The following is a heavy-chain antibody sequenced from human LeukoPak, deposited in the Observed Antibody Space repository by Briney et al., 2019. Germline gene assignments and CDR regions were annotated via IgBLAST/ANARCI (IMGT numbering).Heavy chain of an antibody. CDR2: IKQDGSDS. V-gene: IGHV3-7*01. D-gene: IGHD6-25*01. CDR1: GFSFRGYW. Sequence: PGGSLRLSCAASGFSFRGYWMTWVRQAPAKGLQWVASIKQDGSDSYHVDSVKGRFTISRDNAKNSLFLQMSNLRADDTAVYYCAKNIAAPGRVDYQYYAMDEWGQGTTVTVSS. J-gene: IGHJ6*02. CDR3: AKNIAAPGRVDYQYYAMDE.